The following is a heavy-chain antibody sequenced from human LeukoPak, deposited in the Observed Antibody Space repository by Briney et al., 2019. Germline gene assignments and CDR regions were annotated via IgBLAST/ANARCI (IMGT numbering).Heavy chain of an antibody. CDR1: GFTFSNYW. V-gene: IGHV3-74*01. J-gene: IGHJ6*02. CDR3: ARDLSYAMDV. CDR2: INRDGSNT. Sequence: GGSLRLSCAASGFTFSNYWMHWVRQAPGKGLVWVSHINRDGSNTNYADSVKGRFTISRDNAKNTLYLQMNSLRAEDTAVYYCARDLSYAMDVWGQGTTVTVSS.